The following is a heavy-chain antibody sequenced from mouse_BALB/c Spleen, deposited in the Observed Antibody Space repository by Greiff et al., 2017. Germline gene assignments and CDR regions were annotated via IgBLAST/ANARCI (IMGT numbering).Heavy chain of an antibody. V-gene: IGHV2-3*01. CDR1: GFSLTSYG. CDR2: IWGDGST. CDR3: AEHEWGVAMDY. J-gene: IGHJ4*01. Sequence: VKVEESGPGLVAPSQSLSITCTVSGFSLTSYGVSWVRQPPGKGLEWLGVIWGDGSTNYHSALISRLSISKDNSKSQVFLKLNSLQTDDTATYYGAEHEWGVAMDYWGQGTSVTVSA.